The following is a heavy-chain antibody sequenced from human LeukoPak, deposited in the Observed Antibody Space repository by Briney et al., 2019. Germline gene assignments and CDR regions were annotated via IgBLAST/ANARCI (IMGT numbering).Heavy chain of an antibody. CDR2: INPNSGGT. CDR1: GYTFTGYY. V-gene: IGHV1-2*02. D-gene: IGHD4-11*01. CDR3: ARILPRRDYPGSS. Sequence: ASVKVSCKASGYTFTGYYMHWVRQAPGQGLEWMGWINPNSGGTNYAQKFQGRVTMTRDTSITTAYMELSRLRSDDTAVYYCARILPRRDYPGSSWGQGTLVTVSS. J-gene: IGHJ4*02.